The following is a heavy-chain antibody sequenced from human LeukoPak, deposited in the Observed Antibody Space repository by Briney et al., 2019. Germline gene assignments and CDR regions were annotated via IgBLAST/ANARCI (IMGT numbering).Heavy chain of an antibody. CDR3: ARSLVN. CDR2: INSNSGVT. CDR1: GYNFTGNF. J-gene: IGHJ4*02. Sequence: GASVEVSCKASGYNFTGNFMHWVRQAPGQGLEWMGWINSNSGVTKYAQKFQGRITITRDTSIRTGYMELRGLISDDTAMYYCARSLVNWGRGTLVTVSS. D-gene: IGHD6-6*01. V-gene: IGHV1-2*02.